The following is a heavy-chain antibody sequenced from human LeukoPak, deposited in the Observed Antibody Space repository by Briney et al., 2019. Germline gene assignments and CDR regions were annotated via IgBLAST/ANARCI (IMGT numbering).Heavy chain of an antibody. D-gene: IGHD6-19*01. V-gene: IGHV1-69*04. CDR3: ARDQADSSGWPLGAGRYFDY. CDR2: IIPILGIA. CDR1: GGISSSYA. J-gene: IGHJ4*02. Sequence: SVKVSCKASGGISSSYAISWVRQAPGQGLEWMGRIIPILGIANYAQKFQGRVTITADKSTSTAYMELSSLRSEDTAVYYCARDQADSSGWPLGAGRYFDYWGQGTLVTVSS.